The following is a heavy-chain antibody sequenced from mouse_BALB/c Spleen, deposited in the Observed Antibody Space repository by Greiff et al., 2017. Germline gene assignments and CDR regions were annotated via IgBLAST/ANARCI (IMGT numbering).Heavy chain of an antibody. CDR2: INSNGGST. V-gene: IGHV5-6-2*01. Sequence: EVKLMESGGGLVKLGGSLKLSCAASGFTFSSYYMSWVRQTPEKRLELVAAINSNGGSTYYPDTVKGRFTISRDNAKNTLYLQMSSLKSEDTALYYCARRGYDYDAMDYWGQGTSVTVSS. CDR3: ARRGYDYDAMDY. J-gene: IGHJ4*01. CDR1: GFTFSSYY. D-gene: IGHD2-10*02.